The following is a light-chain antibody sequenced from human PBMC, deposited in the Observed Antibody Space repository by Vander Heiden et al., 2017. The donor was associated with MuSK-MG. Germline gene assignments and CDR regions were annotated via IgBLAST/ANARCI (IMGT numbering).Light chain of an antibody. J-gene: IGKJ2*01. CDR1: QSISND. Sequence: EVVMTQSPATLSVSPGERATLSCRASQSISNDLAWYQQKPGQAPRLLIYAASTRATGIPARFSGSGYGTEFTLTISSRQSEDFAVYYCQQHTNWPPYTFGQGTKMEIK. CDR3: QQHTNWPPYT. V-gene: IGKV3-15*01. CDR2: AAS.